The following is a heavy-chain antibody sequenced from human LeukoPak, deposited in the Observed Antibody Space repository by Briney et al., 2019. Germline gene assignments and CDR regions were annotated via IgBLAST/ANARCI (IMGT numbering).Heavy chain of an antibody. D-gene: IGHD6-13*01. V-gene: IGHV1-2*02. CDR3: ARDKLYIAAAGRGWFDP. J-gene: IGHJ5*02. CDR2: INPNSGGT. CDR1: GYTFTGYY. Sequence: ASVKVSCKASGYTFTGYYMHWVRQAPGRGLEWMGWINPNSGGTNYAQKFQGRVTMTRDTSISTAYMELSRLRSDDTAVYYCARDKLYIAAAGRGWFDPWGQGTLVTVSS.